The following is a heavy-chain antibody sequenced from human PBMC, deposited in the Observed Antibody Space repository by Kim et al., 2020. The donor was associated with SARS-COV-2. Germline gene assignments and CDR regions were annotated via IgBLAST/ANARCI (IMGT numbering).Heavy chain of an antibody. J-gene: IGHJ4*02. Sequence: GGSLRLSCEASGFTFSKSGMNWVRQAPGKGLEWVASISGSSTYKYYADSVKGRFTISRDNTKNSLFLLMNSLTVEDTAVYYCARDSIYASGSYYVVALSFLDFWGQGNLVTVSS. D-gene: IGHD3-10*01. CDR1: GFTFSKSG. CDR3: ARDSIYASGSYYVVALSFLDF. V-gene: IGHV3-21*06. CDR2: ISGSSTYK.